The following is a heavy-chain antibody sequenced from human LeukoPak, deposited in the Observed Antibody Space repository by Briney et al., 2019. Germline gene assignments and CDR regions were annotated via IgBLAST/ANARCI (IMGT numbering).Heavy chain of an antibody. CDR2: ISYDGSNK. J-gene: IGHJ6*02. CDR1: GFTFSSYG. V-gene: IGHV3-30*18. CDR3: VKTYDSSGYGFWDYYYYGMDV. Sequence: GRSLRLSCAASGFTFSSYGMHWVRQAPGKGLEWVAVISYDGSNKYYADSVKGRFTISRDNSKNTLYLQMNSLRAEDTAVYYCVKTYDSSGYGFWDYYYYGMDVWGQGTTVTVSS. D-gene: IGHD3-22*01.